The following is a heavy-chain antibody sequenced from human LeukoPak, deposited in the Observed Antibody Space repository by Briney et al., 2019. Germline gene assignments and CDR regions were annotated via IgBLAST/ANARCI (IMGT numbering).Heavy chain of an antibody. V-gene: IGHV1-18*01. Sequence: GASVKLSCKASGYTFTSYGISWVRQAPGQGLEWMGWISAYNGNTNYAQKLQGRVTMTTDTSTSTAYMELRSLRSDDTAVYYCARDRGYGYCSSTSCYPKGYNWFDPWGQGTLVTVSS. CDR1: GYTFTSYG. CDR2: ISAYNGNT. CDR3: ARDRGYGYCSSTSCYPKGYNWFDP. D-gene: IGHD2-2*01. J-gene: IGHJ5*02.